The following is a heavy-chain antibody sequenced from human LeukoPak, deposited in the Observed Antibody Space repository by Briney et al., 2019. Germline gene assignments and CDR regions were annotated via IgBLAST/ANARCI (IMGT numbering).Heavy chain of an antibody. CDR1: GFTFSSYG. CDR3: ARGIWNYAGAFDI. J-gene: IGHJ3*02. Sequence: PGGSLRLSCAASGFTFSSYGMHWVRQAPGKGLEWVAVISYDGSNKYYADSVKGRFTISRDNSKNTLYLQMNSLRAEDTAVYYCARGIWNYAGAFDIWGQGTMVTVSS. V-gene: IGHV3-30*19. CDR2: ISYDGSNK. D-gene: IGHD1-7*01.